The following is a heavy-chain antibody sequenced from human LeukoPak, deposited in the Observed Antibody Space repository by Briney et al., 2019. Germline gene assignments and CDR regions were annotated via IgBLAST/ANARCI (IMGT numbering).Heavy chain of an antibody. J-gene: IGHJ4*02. CDR1: GFTFSDYW. Sequence: GGSLRLSCAASGFTFSDYWMTWVRQAPGKGLEWVANIKRDGSEKYYVDSVKGRFTISRDNAKNSLYLQMNSLRAEDTAVYNCARGGGAVDYWGQGTLVTVSS. V-gene: IGHV3-7*01. CDR3: ARGGGAVDY. D-gene: IGHD3-10*01. CDR2: IKRDGSEK.